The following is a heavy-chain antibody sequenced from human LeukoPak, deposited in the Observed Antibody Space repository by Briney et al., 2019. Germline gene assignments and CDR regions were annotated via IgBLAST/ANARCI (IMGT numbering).Heavy chain of an antibody. CDR3: ARLRWELHYDY. Sequence: SETLSLTCTVSGGSISSGDYYWSWIRQPPGKGLEWIGSIYYSGSTYYNPSLKSRVTISVDTSKNQFSLKLSSVTAADTAVYYCARLRWELHYDYWGQGTLVTVSS. CDR2: IYYSGST. D-gene: IGHD1-26*01. J-gene: IGHJ4*02. V-gene: IGHV4-39*07. CDR1: GGSISSGDYY.